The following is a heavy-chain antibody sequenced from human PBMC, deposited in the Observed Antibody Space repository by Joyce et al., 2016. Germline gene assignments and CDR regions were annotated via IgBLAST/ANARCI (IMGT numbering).Heavy chain of an antibody. J-gene: IGHJ3*02. CDR2: IDPSDSYT. V-gene: IGHV5-10-1*01. CDR3: ARHSPIVVVPAVGDAFDI. D-gene: IGHD2-2*01. CDR1: GYSFTSYW. Sequence: EVQLVQSGAEVKKPGESLRISCKGSGYSFTSYWISGVRQMPGKGLEWMGRIDPSDSYTNYSPSFQGHVTISADKSISTAYLQWSSLKASDTAMYYCARHSPIVVVPAVGDAFDIWGQGTMVTVSA.